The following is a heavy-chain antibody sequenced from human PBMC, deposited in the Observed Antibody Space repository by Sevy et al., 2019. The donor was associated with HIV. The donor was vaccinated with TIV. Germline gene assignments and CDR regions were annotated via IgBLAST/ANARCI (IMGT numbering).Heavy chain of an antibody. D-gene: IGHD3-3*01. J-gene: IGHJ6*02. CDR1: GFTFSSYG. Sequence: GGSLRLSCAASGFTFSSYGMHWVSQAPGKGLEWVAVIWYDGSNKYYADSVKGRFTISRDNSKNTLYLQMNSLRAEDTAVYYCARVEYDFWSGYTNLRGYYGMDVWGQGTTVTVSS. V-gene: IGHV3-33*01. CDR2: IWYDGSNK. CDR3: ARVEYDFWSGYTNLRGYYGMDV.